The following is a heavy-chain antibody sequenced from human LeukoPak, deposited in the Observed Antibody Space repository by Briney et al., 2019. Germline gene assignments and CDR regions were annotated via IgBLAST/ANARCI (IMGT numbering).Heavy chain of an antibody. CDR3: ARDRAAAGTSDY. D-gene: IGHD6-13*01. Sequence: HTGTSLRLSCAASGFVFSTYGMHWVRQAPGKGLEWVAVIWSHGNTKKYADSVTGRFTISRDNSKNTLYLEMNTLRAEDTAVYYCARDRAAAGTSDYWGQGTLVTVSS. J-gene: IGHJ4*02. V-gene: IGHV3-33*01. CDR1: GFVFSTYG. CDR2: IWSHGNTK.